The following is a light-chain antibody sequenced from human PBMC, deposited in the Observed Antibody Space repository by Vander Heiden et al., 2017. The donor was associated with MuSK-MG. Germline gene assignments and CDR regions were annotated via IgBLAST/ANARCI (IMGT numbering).Light chain of an antibody. Sequence: QSVRTQPPSASGTPGQRVPISCSGSSSNIGSNTVNWYQQLPGTAPQLLIYSNNQRPSGVPDRFSGSKSGTSASLAISWPQAEDEADYYCAAWDDSPNGVVFGGGTKLTVL. V-gene: IGLV1-44*01. CDR2: SNN. CDR3: AAWDDSPNGVV. CDR1: SSNIGSNT. J-gene: IGLJ2*01.